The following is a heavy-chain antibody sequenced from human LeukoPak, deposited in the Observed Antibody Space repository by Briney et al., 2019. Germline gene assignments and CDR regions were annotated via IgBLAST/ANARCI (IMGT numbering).Heavy chain of an antibody. D-gene: IGHD3-22*01. Sequence: KAGESLKISCKGSGYSFTSYWIGWVRQMPGKGLEWMGIIYPGDSDARYSPSFQGQVTISADKSISTAYLQWSSLKASDTAIYYCARTYDSSGYPPPRYFDYWGQGALVTAS. V-gene: IGHV5-51*01. CDR1: GYSFTSYW. CDR3: ARTYDSSGYPPPRYFDY. J-gene: IGHJ4*02. CDR2: IYPGDSDA.